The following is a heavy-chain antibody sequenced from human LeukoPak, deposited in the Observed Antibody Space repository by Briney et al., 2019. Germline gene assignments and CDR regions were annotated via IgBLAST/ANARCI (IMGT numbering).Heavy chain of an antibody. CDR2: VSAGGGRT. J-gene: IGHJ4*02. D-gene: IGHD4-17*01. V-gene: IGHV3-23*01. Sequence: GGSLRLSCAASGFTFSSYAMSWVRQAPGKGLEWVAGVSAGGGRTYYVDSVKGRFTISRDNSKNTLYLQMNSLSVEDTALYYCAKKDGDYLGHPDYWGQGTLVTVSS. CDR1: GFTFSSYA. CDR3: AKKDGDYLGHPDY.